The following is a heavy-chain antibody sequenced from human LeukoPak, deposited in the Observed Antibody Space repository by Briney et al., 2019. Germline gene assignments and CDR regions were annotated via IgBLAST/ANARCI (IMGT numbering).Heavy chain of an antibody. V-gene: IGHV4-31*03. CDR1: GGSISSGGYY. D-gene: IGHD2-2*01. CDR2: IYYSGST. Sequence: SETLSLTCTVSGGSISSGGYYWSWIRQHPGKGLEWIGYIYYSGSTYYNSSLKSRVTISVDTSKNQFSLKLSSVTAADTAVYYCARRSSTSSGWFDPWGQGTLVTVSS. CDR3: ARRSSTSSGWFDP. J-gene: IGHJ5*02.